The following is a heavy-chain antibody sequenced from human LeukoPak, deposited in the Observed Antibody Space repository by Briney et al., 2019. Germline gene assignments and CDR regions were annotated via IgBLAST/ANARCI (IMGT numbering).Heavy chain of an antibody. J-gene: IGHJ6*02. Sequence: SETLSLTCTVSGGSISSYYWSWIRQPPGKGLEWIGYIYYSGSTNYNPSLKSRVTISVDTSKNQFSLKLSSVTAADTAVYYCARESNYYYYGMDVWGQGTTITVSS. V-gene: IGHV4-59*01. CDR3: ARESNYYYYGMDV. CDR1: GGSISSYY. CDR2: IYYSGST.